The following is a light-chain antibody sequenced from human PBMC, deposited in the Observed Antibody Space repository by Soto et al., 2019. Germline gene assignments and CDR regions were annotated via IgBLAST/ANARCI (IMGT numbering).Light chain of an antibody. CDR2: GAS. CDR1: QSVDSSY. Sequence: EIVLTQSPGTLSLSPGERATPSCRASQSVDSSYLAWYQQKPGQAPRLLIYGASSRATGIADRFSGSGSGTDFTLTISRLEPEDFAVYYCQQYASSPRTFGQGTKVDIK. CDR3: QQYASSPRT. J-gene: IGKJ1*01. V-gene: IGKV3-20*01.